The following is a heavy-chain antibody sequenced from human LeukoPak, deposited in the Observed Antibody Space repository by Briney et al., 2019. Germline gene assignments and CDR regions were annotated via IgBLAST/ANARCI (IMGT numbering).Heavy chain of an antibody. D-gene: IGHD5-18*01. CDR1: GYSFTSYW. CDR3: ARHGDFTAMIT. CDR2: IDPSDSYT. V-gene: IGHV5-10-1*01. Sequence: GESLKISCKSPGYSFTSYWISWVRQMPGKGLEWMGRIDPSDSYTNYSPSFQGHVTISADKSISTAYLQWSSLKASDTAMYYCARHGDFTAMITWGQGTLVTVSS. J-gene: IGHJ5*02.